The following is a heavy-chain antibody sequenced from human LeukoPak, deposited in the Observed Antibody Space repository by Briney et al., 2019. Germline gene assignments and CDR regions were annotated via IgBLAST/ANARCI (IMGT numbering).Heavy chain of an antibody. CDR1: GGSISSYY. CDR2: IYYSGST. CDR3: ARPSRSGYYYDFEY. V-gene: IGHV4-59*04. J-gene: IGHJ4*02. D-gene: IGHD3-22*01. Sequence: SETLSLTCTVSGGSISSYYWSWIRQPPGKGLERIGYIYYSGSTYYNPSLKSRVTISLDTSKNQFSLELNSVTAADTAVYFCARPSRSGYYYDFEYWGQGTLVTVSS.